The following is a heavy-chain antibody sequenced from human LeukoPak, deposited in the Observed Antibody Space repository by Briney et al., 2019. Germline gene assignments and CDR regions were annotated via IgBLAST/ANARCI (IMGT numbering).Heavy chain of an antibody. J-gene: IGHJ5*02. V-gene: IGHV1-69*13. Sequence: GASVKVSCKASGGTFSSYAISWVRQAPGQGLEWMGGIIPIFGTANYAQKFQGRVTITADESTSTAYMELSSLRSEDTAVYYCARDGYCSSTSCHSRYIWFDPWGQGTLVTVSS. CDR2: IIPIFGTA. D-gene: IGHD2-2*01. CDR3: ARDGYCSSTSCHSRYIWFDP. CDR1: GGTFSSYA.